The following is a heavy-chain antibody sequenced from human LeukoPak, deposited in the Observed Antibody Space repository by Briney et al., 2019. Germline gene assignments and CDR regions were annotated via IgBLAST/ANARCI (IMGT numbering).Heavy chain of an antibody. D-gene: IGHD2-2*01. J-gene: IGHJ4*02. CDR3: ARENEVCSSTSCYSD. CDR1: GGTFSSYA. V-gene: IGHV1-69*13. CDR2: IIPIFGTA. Sequence: ASVKVSCKASGGTFSSYAISWVRQAPGQGLEWMEGIIPIFGTANYAQKFQGRVTITADESTSTAYMELSSLRSEDTAVYYCARENEVCSSTSCYSDWGQGTLVTVSS.